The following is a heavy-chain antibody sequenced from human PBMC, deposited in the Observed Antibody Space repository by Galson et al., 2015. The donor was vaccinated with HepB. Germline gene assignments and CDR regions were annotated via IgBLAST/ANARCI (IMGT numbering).Heavy chain of an antibody. CDR3: ARHTVVSPSRYFGC. D-gene: IGHD4-23*01. V-gene: IGHV3-11*03. Sequence: SLRLSCAASGFTFSDYYMSWIRQAPGKGLEWVSYISSSGGYTNYADSVEGRFTISRDNAKNSLYLQMNSLRAEDTAMYYCARHTVVSPSRYFGCWGQGTLVTVS. CDR1: GFTFSDYY. CDR2: ISSSGGYT. J-gene: IGHJ4*02.